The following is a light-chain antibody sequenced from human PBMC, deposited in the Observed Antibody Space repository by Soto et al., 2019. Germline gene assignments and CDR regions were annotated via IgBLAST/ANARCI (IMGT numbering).Light chain of an antibody. CDR2: NTN. CDR1: SGSVSTSYY. CDR3: VLYMGSGISV. V-gene: IGLV8-61*01. J-gene: IGLJ3*02. Sequence: QAVVTQEPSFSVSPGRTVTLTCGLSSGSVSTSYYPSWYQQTPGQAPRTLIYNTNTRSSGVPERFSGSILGNKAALTITGAQADDESDYYCVLYMGSGISVFGGGTKLTVL.